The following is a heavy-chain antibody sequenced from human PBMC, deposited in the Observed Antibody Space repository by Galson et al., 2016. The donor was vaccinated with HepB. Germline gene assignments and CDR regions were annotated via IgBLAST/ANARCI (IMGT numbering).Heavy chain of an antibody. CDR2: INPNSGDA. V-gene: IGHV1-2*02. CDR1: GYSLTGHY. Sequence: SVKVSCKASGYSLTGHYLHWVRQAPGQGLEWMGWINPNSGDAYYAPSFQGRLTMSRDSSISTAYMELSRLRSDDTAVYYRARGSGSDYLAFDFWGQGTLVTVSS. D-gene: IGHD5-12*01. J-gene: IGHJ4*02. CDR3: ARGSGSDYLAFDF.